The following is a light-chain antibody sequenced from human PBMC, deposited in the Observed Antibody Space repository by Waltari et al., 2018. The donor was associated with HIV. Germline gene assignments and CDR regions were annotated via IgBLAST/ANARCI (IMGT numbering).Light chain of an antibody. V-gene: IGLV1-44*01. CDR1: YSNIGRNT. J-gene: IGLJ3*02. Sequence: GQRVTISCSGSYSNIGRNTVNWHQQLPGSAPRALIYNNDQRPSGVPDRFSGSKSGTSASLAISGLQSEDEGDYYCASWDDKLDGWVFGGGTRLTVL. CDR2: NND. CDR3: ASWDDKLDGWV.